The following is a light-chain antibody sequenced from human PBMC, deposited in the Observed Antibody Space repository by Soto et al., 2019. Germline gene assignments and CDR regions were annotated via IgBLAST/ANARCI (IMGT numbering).Light chain of an antibody. Sequence: EIVLTQSPATLSVSPGERATLSCRASQSVSSNLAWYQQKPGQAPRLLIYGASTRATGIPARFSGRGSGTEFTLTISILEPEDFAVYYCQHFGKPIWTFGQGTKVDIK. V-gene: IGKV3-15*01. J-gene: IGKJ1*01. CDR1: QSVSSN. CDR3: QHFGKPIWT. CDR2: GAS.